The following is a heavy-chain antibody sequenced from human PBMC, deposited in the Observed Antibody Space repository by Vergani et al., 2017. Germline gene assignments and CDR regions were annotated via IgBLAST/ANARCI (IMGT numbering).Heavy chain of an antibody. D-gene: IGHD4-17*01. CDR2: IYSGGST. CDR1: GFTVSSNY. J-gene: IGHJ4*02. CDR3: AARSHYDYGDYAGGKRPVDY. Sequence: EVQLVESGGGLVQPGGSLRLSCAASGFTVSSNYMSWDRQAPGKGLEWVSVIYSGGSTYYADSVKGRFTISRDNSKNTLYLQMNSLRAEDTAVYYCAARSHYDYGDYAGGKRPVDYWGQGTLVTVSS. V-gene: IGHV3-66*02.